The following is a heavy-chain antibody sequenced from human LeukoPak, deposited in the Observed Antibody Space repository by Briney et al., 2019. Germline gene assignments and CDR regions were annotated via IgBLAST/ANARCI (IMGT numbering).Heavy chain of an antibody. CDR2: IYYSGST. CDR1: GGSISSYY. V-gene: IGHV4-59*01. Sequence: SETLSLTCTVSGGSISSYYWSWIRQPPGKGLEWIGYIYYSGSTNYNPSLKSRVTISVDTSKNQFPLKLSSVTAADTAVYYCARYVHYDILTGYMGGFDYWGQGTLVTVSS. D-gene: IGHD3-9*01. J-gene: IGHJ4*02. CDR3: ARYVHYDILTGYMGGFDY.